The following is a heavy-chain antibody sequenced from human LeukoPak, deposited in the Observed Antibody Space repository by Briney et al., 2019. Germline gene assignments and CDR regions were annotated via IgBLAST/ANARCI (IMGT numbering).Heavy chain of an antibody. CDR2: IDTVGSRT. CDR3: ARVRSGSDDWVDP. V-gene: IGHV3-74*03. CDR1: GFTFSDYW. D-gene: IGHD1-26*01. J-gene: IGHJ5*02. Sequence: GGSLRLSCAASGFTFSDYWMHWVRQAPGKGLVWVSRIDTVGSRTTYADSVKGRFTISRDNAKNMLHLQMSSLTADDTGVYYCARVRSGSDDWVDPWGQGTLVTVSS.